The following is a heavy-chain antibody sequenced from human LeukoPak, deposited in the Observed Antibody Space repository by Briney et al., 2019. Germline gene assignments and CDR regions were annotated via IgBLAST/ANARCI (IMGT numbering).Heavy chain of an antibody. J-gene: IGHJ3*02. CDR3: AREVRETYDAFDI. V-gene: IGHV1-18*01. CDR2: ISAYNGNT. CDR1: GYTFTSYG. Sequence: ASVKVSCKASGYTFTSYGISWVRQAPGQGLDWMGWISAYNGNTNYAQKLQGRVTMTTDTSTRTAYMELRSLRSDDTAVYYCAREVRETYDAFDIWGQGTMVTVSS. D-gene: IGHD3-10*01.